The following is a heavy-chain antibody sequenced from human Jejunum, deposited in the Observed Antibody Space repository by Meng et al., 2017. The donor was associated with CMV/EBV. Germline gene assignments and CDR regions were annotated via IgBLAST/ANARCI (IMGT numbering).Heavy chain of an antibody. J-gene: IGHJ4*02. Sequence: QVPLHETAPGLVTPSHTLSRTCSVSGGSIRTYSWTWIRQPAGKGLEWIGRISSSGSTNYNPSLNSRVTMSVDTSKNHFSLRLSSVTAADTAVYYCARDLPGVGVDYWGQGTLVTVSS. V-gene: IGHV4-4*07. CDR1: GGSIRTYS. D-gene: IGHD2-2*01. CDR3: ARDLPGVGVDY. CDR2: ISSSGST.